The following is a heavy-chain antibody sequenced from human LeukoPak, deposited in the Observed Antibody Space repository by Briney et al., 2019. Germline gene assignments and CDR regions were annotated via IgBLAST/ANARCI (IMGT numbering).Heavy chain of an antibody. V-gene: IGHV3-33*01. Sequence: GGSLRLSCAASGFTFSSYGMHWVRQAPGKGLEWVAVIWYDGSNKYYADSVKVRFSISRDNSENTLYLQMNSLRAEDTAVYYCARDGLSSGWLQDYWGQGTLVIVSS. J-gene: IGHJ4*02. CDR2: IWYDGSNK. CDR1: GFTFSSYG. CDR3: ARDGLSSGWLQDY. D-gene: IGHD6-19*01.